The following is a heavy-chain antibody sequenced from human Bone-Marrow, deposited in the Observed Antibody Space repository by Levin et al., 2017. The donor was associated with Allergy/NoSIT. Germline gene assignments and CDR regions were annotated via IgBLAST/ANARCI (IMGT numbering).Heavy chain of an antibody. CDR2: INQDGRQK. CDR1: GFTFSTYW. J-gene: IGHJ4*02. D-gene: IGHD3-10*01. Sequence: GGSLRLSCAVSGFTFSTYWMNWVRQAPGKGLEWVANINQDGRQKQYVDSVKGRFTISRDNAKNSLYLQMDSLRAEDTAVYYCASAYYYGSGNFGYWGQGTLVTVSS. CDR3: ASAYYYGSGNFGY. V-gene: IGHV3-7*01.